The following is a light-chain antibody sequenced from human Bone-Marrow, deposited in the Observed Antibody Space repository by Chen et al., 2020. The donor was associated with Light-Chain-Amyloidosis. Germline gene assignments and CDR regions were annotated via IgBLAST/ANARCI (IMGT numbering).Light chain of an antibody. CDR2: EVT. CDR3: SSYTITNALV. V-gene: IGLV2-14*01. J-gene: IGLJ1*01. CDR1: SSDVGGDNH. Sequence: QSALTQPASVSGSPGQSITIPCTGTSSDVGGDNHVSWYQQHPDKAPKLMIYEVTNRPSWVPDRFSCSKSGNTASLTISVLQTEDEADYFCSSYTITNALVFGSGTRGTVL.